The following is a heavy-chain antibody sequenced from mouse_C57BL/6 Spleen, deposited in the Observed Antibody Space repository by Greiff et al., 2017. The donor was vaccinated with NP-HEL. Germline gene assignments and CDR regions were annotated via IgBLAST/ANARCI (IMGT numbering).Heavy chain of an antibody. Sequence: VKLVESGPGLVAPSQSLSITCTVSGFSLTSYAISWVRQPPGKGLEWLGVIWTGGGTNYNSALKSRLSISKDNSKSQVFLKMNSLQTDDTARYYCARNSDYYGSHYFDYWGQGTTLTVSS. CDR1: GFSLTSYA. CDR2: IWTGGGT. V-gene: IGHV2-9-1*01. J-gene: IGHJ2*01. D-gene: IGHD1-1*01. CDR3: ARNSDYYGSHYFDY.